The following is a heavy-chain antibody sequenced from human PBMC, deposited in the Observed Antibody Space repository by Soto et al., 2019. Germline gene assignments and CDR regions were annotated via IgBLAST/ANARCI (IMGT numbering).Heavy chain of an antibody. CDR3: AKENGYSSSWFEFDY. V-gene: IGHV3-23*01. Sequence: PGGSLRLSCAASGFTFSSYAMSWVRQAPGKGLEWVSAISGSGGSTYYADSVKGRFTISRDNSKNTLYLQMNSLRAEDTVVYYCAKENGYSSSWFEFDYWGQGTRVNVSA. D-gene: IGHD6-13*01. CDR1: GFTFSSYA. J-gene: IGHJ4*02. CDR2: ISGSGGST.